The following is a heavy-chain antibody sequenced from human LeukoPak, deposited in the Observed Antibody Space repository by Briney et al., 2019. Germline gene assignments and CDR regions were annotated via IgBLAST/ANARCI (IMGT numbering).Heavy chain of an antibody. V-gene: IGHV3-7*03. D-gene: IGHD3-10*01. CDR3: ARGDAFGEFDY. J-gene: IGHJ4*02. CDR1: GFTFSSYW. Sequence: GGSLRLSCAASGFTFSSYWMNWARQAPGKGLEWVASINHNGNVNYYVDSVKGRFTISRDNAKNSLYLQMSNLRAEDTAVYFCARGDAFGEFDYWGQGTLVTVSS. CDR2: INHNGNVN.